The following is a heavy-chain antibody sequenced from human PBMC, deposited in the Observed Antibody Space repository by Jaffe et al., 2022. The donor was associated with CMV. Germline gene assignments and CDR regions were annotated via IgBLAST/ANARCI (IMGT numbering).Heavy chain of an antibody. Sequence: EVQLVESGGGLVQPGGSLRLSCAASGFTFSSYDMHWVRQATGKGLEWVSAIGTAGDPYYPGSVKGRFTISRENAKNSLYLQMNSLRAGDTAVYYCARGVIAVFRGYYMDVWGKGTTVTVSS. CDR2: IGTAGDP. D-gene: IGHD3-3*02. CDR3: ARGVIAVFRGYYMDV. V-gene: IGHV3-13*05. J-gene: IGHJ6*03. CDR1: GFTFSSYD.